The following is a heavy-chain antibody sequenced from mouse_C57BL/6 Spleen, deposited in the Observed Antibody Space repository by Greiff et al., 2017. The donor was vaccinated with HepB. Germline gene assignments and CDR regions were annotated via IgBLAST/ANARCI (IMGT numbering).Heavy chain of an antibody. Sequence: EVKVEESGGGLVKPGGSLKLSCAASGFTFSDYGMHWVRQAPEKGLEWVAYISSGSSTIYYAATVKGRFTISRDNAKTTLFLQRTSLRSEDTAMYYCARDGSSDGNFDDWGQGTTLTVSS. CDR1: GFTFSDYG. V-gene: IGHV5-17*01. CDR2: ISSGSSTI. J-gene: IGHJ2*01. D-gene: IGHD1-1*01. CDR3: ARDGSSDGNFDD.